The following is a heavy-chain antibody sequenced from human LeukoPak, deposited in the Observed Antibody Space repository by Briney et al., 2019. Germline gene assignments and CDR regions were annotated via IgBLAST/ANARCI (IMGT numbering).Heavy chain of an antibody. V-gene: IGHV4-59*12. D-gene: IGHD3-10*01. Sequence: PSETLSLTCTVSGGSISSNYWSWIRQPPGKGLEWIGYIYYSGSTNYNPSLKSRVTMSVDTSKNQFSLKLSSVTAADTAVYYCAREPAPYYYGSGSDAFDIWGQGTMVTVSS. CDR3: AREPAPYYYGSGSDAFDI. CDR1: GGSISSNY. CDR2: IYYSGST. J-gene: IGHJ3*02.